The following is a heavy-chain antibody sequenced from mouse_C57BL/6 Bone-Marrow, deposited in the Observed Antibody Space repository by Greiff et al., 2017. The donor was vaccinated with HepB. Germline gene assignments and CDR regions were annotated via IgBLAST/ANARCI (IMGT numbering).Heavy chain of an antibody. V-gene: IGHV5-6*01. J-gene: IGHJ2*01. CDR2: ISSGGSYT. Sequence: EVKLMESGGDLVKPGGSLKLSCAASGFTFSSYGMSWVRQTPDKRLEWVATISSGGSYTYYPDSVKGRFTISRDNAKNTLYLQMSSLKTEDTAMYYCAREAYASDPYYFDYWGQGTTLTVSS. CDR3: AREAYASDPYYFDY. D-gene: IGHD1-1*01. CDR1: GFTFSSYG.